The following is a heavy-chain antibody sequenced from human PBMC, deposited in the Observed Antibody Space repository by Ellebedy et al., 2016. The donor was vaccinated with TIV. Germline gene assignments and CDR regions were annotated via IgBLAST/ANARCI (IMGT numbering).Heavy chain of an antibody. CDR3: ARDLGRYGMDV. J-gene: IGHJ6*02. CDR2: VHHSGIS. Sequence: MPSETLSLTCSVSGGSINNYYWTWIRQPPGQGLEWIGDVHHSGISHIHPSLTSRVTLSLDTSKNQFSLDLSSVTAADTATYYCARDLGRYGMDVWGQGTTVTVSS. CDR1: GGSINNYY. V-gene: IGHV4-59*01.